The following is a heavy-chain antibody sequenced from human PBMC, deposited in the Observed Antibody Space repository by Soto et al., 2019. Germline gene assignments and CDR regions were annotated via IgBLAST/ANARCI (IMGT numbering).Heavy chain of an antibody. CDR2: INGDASST. V-gene: IGHV3-74*01. CDR1: GFSIRDYW. CDR3: ARDRSYAMEV. Sequence: PGGSLRLSCEASGFSIRDYWMHWVRQAPGEGLVWVSRINGDASSTTYADSVKGRFTISRDDAKNTVYLQMTSLRAEDTAVYFCARDRSYAMEVWGQGTRVTVSS. J-gene: IGHJ6*02.